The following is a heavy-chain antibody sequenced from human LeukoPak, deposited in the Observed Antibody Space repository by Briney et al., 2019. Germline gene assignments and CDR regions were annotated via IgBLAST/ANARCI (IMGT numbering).Heavy chain of an antibody. J-gene: IGHJ4*02. CDR1: GFTVSTNY. CDR3: AKDHASGSYCSDY. Sequence: PGGSLRLSCAASGFTVSTNYMTWVRQAPGKGLEWVSFLYSGGSTYYADSVKGRFTISRDDSRNTLYLQMNSLKTEDTAVYYCAKDHASGSYCSDYWGQGTLVTVSS. V-gene: IGHV3-66*01. CDR2: LYSGGST. D-gene: IGHD3-10*01.